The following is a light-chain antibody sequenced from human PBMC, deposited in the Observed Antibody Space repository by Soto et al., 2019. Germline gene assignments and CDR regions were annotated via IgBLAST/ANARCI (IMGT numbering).Light chain of an antibody. V-gene: IGKV3-20*01. CDR1: QSVSKY. CDR2: AAS. CDR3: QHYGSSPTT. Sequence: EIVLTQSPGTLSLSPGERATLFCRASQSVSKYLGWYQQKPGQAPRLLIYAASNRATGIPDRFSGSGSGTDFTLTIRRLEPEDFAVYYCQHYGSSPTTFGQGTKVDIK. J-gene: IGKJ1*01.